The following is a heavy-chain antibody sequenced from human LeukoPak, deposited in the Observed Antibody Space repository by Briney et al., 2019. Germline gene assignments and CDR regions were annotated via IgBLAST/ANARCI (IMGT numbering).Heavy chain of an antibody. CDR2: INPSGGST. J-gene: IGHJ3*02. V-gene: IGHV1-46*01. D-gene: IGHD4-17*01. CDR1: GYIFTSYY. CDR3: ARDGQTFYGDYLVDAFDI. Sequence: ASVKVSCKASGYIFTSYYMHWVRQAPGQGLEWMGIINPSGGSTRYAQKFQGRVTMTRDMSTSTVYMELSSLRSEDTAIYYCARDGQTFYGDYLVDAFDIWGQGTMVTVSS.